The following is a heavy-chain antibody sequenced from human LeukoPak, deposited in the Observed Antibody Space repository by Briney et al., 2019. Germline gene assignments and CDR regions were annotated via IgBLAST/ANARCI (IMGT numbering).Heavy chain of an antibody. CDR1: GGTFSSYA. Sequence: SVKVSCKASGGTFSSYAISWVRQAPGQGLEWMGGIIPIFGTANYAQKFQGRVTITADESTSTAYMELSSLRSEDTAVYYCARGVGYCSSTSCYATDAFDIWGQGTMVTVSS. V-gene: IGHV1-69*13. CDR3: ARGVGYCSSTSCYATDAFDI. D-gene: IGHD2-2*01. CDR2: IIPIFGTA. J-gene: IGHJ3*02.